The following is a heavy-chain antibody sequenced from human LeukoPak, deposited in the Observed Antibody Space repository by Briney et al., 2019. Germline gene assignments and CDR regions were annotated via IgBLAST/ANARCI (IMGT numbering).Heavy chain of an antibody. D-gene: IGHD6-13*01. CDR1: GFTVSRYW. CDR2: ADYDGSDT. J-gene: IGHJ4*02. Sequence: GGSLRLSCAASGFTVSRYWMHWVRQAPGKGLVWVSRADYDGSDTSYADSVRGRFTISRDNAKNTLYLQMNSLGAEDTAVYYCATLAAAGTNYWGQGTLVTVSS. CDR3: ATLAAAGTNY. V-gene: IGHV3-74*01.